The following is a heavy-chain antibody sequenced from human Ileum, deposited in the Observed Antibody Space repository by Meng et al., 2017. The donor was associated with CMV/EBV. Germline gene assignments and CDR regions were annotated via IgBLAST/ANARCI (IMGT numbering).Heavy chain of an antibody. CDR1: GYTFTDYY. V-gene: IGHV1-2*02. Sequence: ASVKVSCKASGYTFTDYYMHWVRQAPGQGLEWMGWINPNSGGTVYAQKFQGRVTMTRNTSISAAYMELSSLRSEDTAVYYCARTSTSSYYNWFDPWGQGTLVTVSS. CDR3: ARTSTSSYYNWFDP. J-gene: IGHJ5*02. CDR2: INPNSGGT. D-gene: IGHD6-6*01.